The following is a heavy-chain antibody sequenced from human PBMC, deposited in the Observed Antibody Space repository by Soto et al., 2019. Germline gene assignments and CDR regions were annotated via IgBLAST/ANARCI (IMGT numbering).Heavy chain of an antibody. D-gene: IGHD1-26*01. CDR1: GFTFISYG. J-gene: IGHJ4*02. V-gene: IGHV3-30*18. Sequence: GGSLRLSCAASGFTFISYGIHWVRQAPGKGLEWVAVISSDGRDRHYADSVKGRFTISRDSSKNTLSLQMNSLRADDTAVYYCAKDFDIGGAAYYFDYWGQGTLVTVSS. CDR2: ISSDGRDR. CDR3: AKDFDIGGAAYYFDY.